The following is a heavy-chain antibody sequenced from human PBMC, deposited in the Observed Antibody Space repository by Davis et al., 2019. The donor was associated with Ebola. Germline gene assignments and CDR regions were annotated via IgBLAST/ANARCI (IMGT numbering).Heavy chain of an antibody. CDR1: GGTFSSYA. D-gene: IGHD6-6*01. CDR3: ARKREQLDYYGMDV. CDR2: ISAYNGNT. J-gene: IGHJ6*02. Sequence: ASVKVSCKASGGTFSSYAISWVRQAPGQGLEWMGWISAYNGNTNYAQKLQGRVTMTTDTSTSTAYMELRSLRSDDTAVYYCARKREQLDYYGMDVWGQGTTVTVSS. V-gene: IGHV1-18*01.